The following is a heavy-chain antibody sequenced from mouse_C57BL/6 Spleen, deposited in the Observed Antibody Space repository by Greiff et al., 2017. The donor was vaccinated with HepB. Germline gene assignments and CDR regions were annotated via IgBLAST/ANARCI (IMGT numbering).Heavy chain of an antibody. J-gene: IGHJ4*01. CDR3: ARGIYYYGSSSGVGAMDY. CDR2: INPSSGYT. CDR1: GYTFTSYW. Sequence: QVQLQQSGAELAKPGASVKLSCKASGYTFTSYWMHWVKQRPAQGLEWIGYINPSSGYTKYNQKFKDKATLTADKASSTAYMQLSSLTYEDSAVYYCARGIYYYGSSSGVGAMDYWGQGTSVTVSS. D-gene: IGHD1-1*01. V-gene: IGHV1-7*01.